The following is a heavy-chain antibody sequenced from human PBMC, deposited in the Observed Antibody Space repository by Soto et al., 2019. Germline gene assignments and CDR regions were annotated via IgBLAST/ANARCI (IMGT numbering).Heavy chain of an antibody. CDR2: ISGSGGST. D-gene: IGHD4-17*01. CDR3: AKTTTLDRAFDI. Sequence: PGGSLSLSCAASGFTFSSYDMSWVRQAPGKGLECVSGISGSGGSTYYADSVKGRFTISRDNSKNTLYLQMNSLRAEDTAVYYCAKTTTLDRAFDIWGQGTMVTVSS. V-gene: IGHV3-23*01. CDR1: GFTFSSYD. J-gene: IGHJ3*02.